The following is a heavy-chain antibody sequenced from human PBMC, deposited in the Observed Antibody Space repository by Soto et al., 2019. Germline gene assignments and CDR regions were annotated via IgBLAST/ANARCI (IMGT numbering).Heavy chain of an antibody. D-gene: IGHD3-3*01. CDR1: GFTFSSYG. J-gene: IGHJ3*02. CDR3: AKDDSRLDDAFDI. V-gene: IGHV3-30*18. Sequence: PGGSLRLSCAASGFTFSSYGMHWVRQAPGKGLEWVAVISYDGSNKYYADSVKGRFTISRDNSKNTLYLQMNSLRAEDTAVYYCAKDDSRLDDAFDIWGQGTMVTVSS. CDR2: ISYDGSNK.